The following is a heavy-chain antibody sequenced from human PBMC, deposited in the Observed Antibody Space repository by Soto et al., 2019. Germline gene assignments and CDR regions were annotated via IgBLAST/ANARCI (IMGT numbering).Heavy chain of an antibody. CDR3: AKDTFAYCSGGSCLYYYDMDV. V-gene: IGHV3-30*18. CDR1: GFIFNIYG. D-gene: IGHD2-15*01. Sequence: QAQLVESGGGAVQPGRSLRLSCAAPGFIFNIYGMHWVRQAPGKGLEWVAVISYDGRSKYYADSVKGRFTVSRDNSNDTVYLQLNSLRAEDTAVYYCAKDTFAYCSGGSCLYYYDMDVWGQGTTVTVSS. CDR2: ISYDGRSK. J-gene: IGHJ6*02.